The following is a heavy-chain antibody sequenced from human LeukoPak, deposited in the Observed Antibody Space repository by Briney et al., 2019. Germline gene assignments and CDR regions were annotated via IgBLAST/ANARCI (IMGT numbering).Heavy chain of an antibody. CDR1: GASISSYY. CDR3: AREKNGNEPFDY. CDR2: LYNTRNT. D-gene: IGHD4-23*01. V-gene: IGHV4-59*01. Sequence: ETLSLTCTVSGASISSYYWSWIRQPPGKGLEWIGYLYNTRNTYYNPSLKSRVTISVDTSKNQFSLKVSSVTAADTAVYYCAREKNGNEPFDYWGQGTLVTVSS. J-gene: IGHJ4*02.